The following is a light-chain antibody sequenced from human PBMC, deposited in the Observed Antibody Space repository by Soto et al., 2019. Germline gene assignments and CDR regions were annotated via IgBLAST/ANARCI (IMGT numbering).Light chain of an antibody. V-gene: IGLV2-14*01. CDR3: TSFSSSTSLYV. J-gene: IGLJ1*01. CDR1: TRDIAGYNY. Sequence: QSALTQPASVSGSLGQSITISCTGTTRDIAGYNYISWYQQLPGKAPKLMIHQVTIRPSGISNRFSGSKSGNTASLTISGLQAEDEADYYSTSFSSSTSLYVFGTGTKVTVL. CDR2: QVT.